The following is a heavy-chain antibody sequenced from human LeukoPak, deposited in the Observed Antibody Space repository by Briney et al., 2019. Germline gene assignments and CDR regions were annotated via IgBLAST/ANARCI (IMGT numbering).Heavy chain of an antibody. CDR3: TRERGGRITMVRGVIGPYYYYMDV. V-gene: IGHV3-49*04. CDR2: IRSKAYGGTT. D-gene: IGHD3-10*01. CDR1: GFTFGDYA. Sequence: PGGSLRLSCTASGFTFGDYAMSWVRQAPGKGLEWVGFIRSKAYGGTTEYAASVKGRFTISRDDSKSIAYLQMNSLKTEDTAVYYCTRERGGRITMVRGVIGPYYYYMDVWGKGTTVTISS. J-gene: IGHJ6*03.